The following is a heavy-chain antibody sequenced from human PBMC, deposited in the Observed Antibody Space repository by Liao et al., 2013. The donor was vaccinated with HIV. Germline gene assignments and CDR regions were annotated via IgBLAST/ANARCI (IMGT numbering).Heavy chain of an antibody. D-gene: IGHD4-17*01. CDR3: VRGPITTVTISYYYFDL. CDR1: GVSISSYY. Sequence: QVQLQESGPGLVKPSETLSLTCTVSGVSISSYYWSWIRQPAGQGLEWIGRIYTTGSTNYNPSLQSRVTMSIDASKSQFSLNLTSVTAADTAVYYCVRGPITTVTISYYYFDLWGRGTLLTVSS. J-gene: IGHJ2*01. V-gene: IGHV4-4*07. CDR2: IYTTGST.